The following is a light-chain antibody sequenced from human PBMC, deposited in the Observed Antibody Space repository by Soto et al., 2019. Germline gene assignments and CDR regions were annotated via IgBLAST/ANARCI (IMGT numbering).Light chain of an antibody. CDR2: TAS. CDR3: QQYNTYPST. Sequence: DIQMTQSPSTLSASVGDRVTITCRASQSISSWLAWYKQTPGKAPKLLIYTASSLESGVPSTFSGSGSGTEFTLTISSLQPDDFATYYCQQYNTYPSTFGQGTKLDIK. J-gene: IGKJ2*01. V-gene: IGKV1-5*03. CDR1: QSISSW.